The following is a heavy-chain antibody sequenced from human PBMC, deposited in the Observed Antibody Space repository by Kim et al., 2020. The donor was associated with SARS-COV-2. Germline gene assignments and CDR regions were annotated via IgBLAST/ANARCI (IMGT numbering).Heavy chain of an antibody. CDR3: AKAGRAYCGGDCYGSNWFDP. J-gene: IGHJ5*02. CDR1: GFTFDDYA. D-gene: IGHD2-21*02. Sequence: GGSLRLSCAASGFTFDDYAMHWVRQAPGKGLEWVSGISWNSGSIGYADSVKGRFTISRDNAKNSLYLQMNSLRAEDTALYYCAKAGRAYCGGDCYGSNWFDPWGQGTLVTVSS. CDR2: ISWNSGSI. V-gene: IGHV3-9*01.